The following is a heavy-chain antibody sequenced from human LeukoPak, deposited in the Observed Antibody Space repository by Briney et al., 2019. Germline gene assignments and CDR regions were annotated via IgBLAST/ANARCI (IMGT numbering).Heavy chain of an antibody. CDR3: AGYCSSTSCYSPKTSDY. CDR2: ISWNSGSI. CDR1: GFTFDDYA. J-gene: IGHJ4*02. D-gene: IGHD2-2*01. Sequence: GRSLRLSCAASGFTFDDYAMHWVRQAPGKGLEWVSGISWNSGSIGYADSVKGRFTTSRDNAKNSLYLQMNSLRAEDTALYYCAGYCSSTSCYSPKTSDYWGQGTLVTVSS. V-gene: IGHV3-9*01.